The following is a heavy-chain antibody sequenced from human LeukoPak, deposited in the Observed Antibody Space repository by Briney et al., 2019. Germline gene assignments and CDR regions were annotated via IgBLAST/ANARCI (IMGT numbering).Heavy chain of an antibody. CDR1: GGTFSSYA. CDR2: IIPIFGTA. CDR3: ATTLRVVITRPYYYYGMDV. V-gene: IGHV1-69*13. J-gene: IGHJ6*02. D-gene: IGHD3-22*01. Sequence: SVKVSCKASGGTFSSYAISWVRQAPGQGLEWMGGIIPIFGTANYAQKFQGRVTITADESTSTAYMELSSLRSEDTAVYYCATTLRVVITRPYYYYGMDVWGQGTTVTVSS.